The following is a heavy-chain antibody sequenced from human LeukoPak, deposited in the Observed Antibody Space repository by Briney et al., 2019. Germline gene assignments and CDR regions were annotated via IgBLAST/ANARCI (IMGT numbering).Heavy chain of an antibody. CDR2: IYYSGST. V-gene: IGHV4-59*01. Sequence: SETLSLTCTVSGGSISSYYWSWIGQPPGKGLEWIGYIYYSGSTNYNPSLKSRVTISVDTSKNQISLRLSSVTAADTAVYYCARTYCSGGSCHDAFDIWGQGTMVTVSS. CDR1: GGSISSYY. CDR3: ARTYCSGGSCHDAFDI. D-gene: IGHD2-15*01. J-gene: IGHJ3*02.